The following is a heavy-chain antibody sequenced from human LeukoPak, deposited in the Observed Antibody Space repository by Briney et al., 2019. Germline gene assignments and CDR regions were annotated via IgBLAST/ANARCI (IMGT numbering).Heavy chain of an antibody. D-gene: IGHD1-26*01. Sequence: GGSLRLSCAASGFTFTSYDMHWVRQATGKGLEWVSAIGTAGDTYYPGSVKGRFTISRENAKNSLYLQMNSLRAGDTAVYYCARDGIVGAYDYWGQGTLVTVSS. J-gene: IGHJ4*02. CDR2: IGTAGDT. V-gene: IGHV3-13*01. CDR1: GFTFTSYD. CDR3: ARDGIVGAYDY.